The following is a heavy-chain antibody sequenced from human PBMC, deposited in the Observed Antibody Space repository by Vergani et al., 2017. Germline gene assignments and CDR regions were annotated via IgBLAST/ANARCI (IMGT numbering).Heavy chain of an antibody. CDR3: ARPYGDYYYYYMDV. CDR2: INHSGST. Sequence: QVQLQQWGAGLLKPSETLSLTCAVYGGSFSGYYWSWIRQPPGKGLEWIGEINHSGSTNYNPSLKSRVTTSVDTSKNQFSLKLSSVTAADTAVYYCARPYGDYYYYYMDVWGKGP. V-gene: IGHV4-34*01. CDR1: GGSFSGYY. D-gene: IGHD4-17*01. J-gene: IGHJ6*03.